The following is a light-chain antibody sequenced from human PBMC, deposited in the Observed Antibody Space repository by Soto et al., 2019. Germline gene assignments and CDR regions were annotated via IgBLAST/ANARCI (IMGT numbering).Light chain of an antibody. CDR3: QEYINWPSLT. J-gene: IGKJ4*01. CDR1: QSVSSN. CDR2: GVS. Sequence: EIVMTQSPATLSVSPGERATLSCRASQSVSSNLAWYQQKPGQAPRLLIYGVSTRATGTPARFSGNASGTEFTLTISSLQSEDFAVYYCQEYINWPSLTFGGGTKVDI. V-gene: IGKV3-15*01.